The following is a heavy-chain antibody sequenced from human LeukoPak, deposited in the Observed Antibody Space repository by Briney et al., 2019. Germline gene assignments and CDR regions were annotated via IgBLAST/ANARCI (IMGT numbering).Heavy chain of an antibody. CDR1: GYIFSDYY. CDR2: IKPDSGGT. D-gene: IGHD4-17*01. J-gene: IGHJ6*02. V-gene: IGHV1-2*02. Sequence: ASVKVSCKASGYIFSDYYMHWVRQAPGQGLEWMGWIKPDSGGTSYAQKFQGRVTMTRDTSTSTVYMELSSLRSEDTAVYYCARATGDYYYYGMDVWGQGTTVTVSS. CDR3: ARATGDYYYYGMDV.